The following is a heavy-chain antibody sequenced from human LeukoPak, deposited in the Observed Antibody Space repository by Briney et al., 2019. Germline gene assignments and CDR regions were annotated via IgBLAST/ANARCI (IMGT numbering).Heavy chain of an antibody. CDR1: GYTLTTYY. CDR3: VRDGEGVAISVNYWFDP. D-gene: IGHD3-10*01. CDR2: IIPSGGGT. Sequence: GASVKVSCKASGYTLTTYYMHWVRQAPGQGLEWMGIIIPSGGGTTYAQNFQGRVTMTRDTSTSTVYMELSSLRSEDTAVYYCVRDGEGVAISVNYWFDPWGQGTLVAVSS. V-gene: IGHV1-46*01. J-gene: IGHJ5*02.